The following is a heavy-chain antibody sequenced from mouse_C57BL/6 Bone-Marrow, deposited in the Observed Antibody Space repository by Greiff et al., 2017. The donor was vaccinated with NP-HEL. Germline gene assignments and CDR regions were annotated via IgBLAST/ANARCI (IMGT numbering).Heavy chain of an antibody. J-gene: IGHJ2*01. CDR3: TPAVVATD. D-gene: IGHD1-1*01. CDR2: IDPENGDT. Sequence: VQLQQSGAELVRPGASVKLSCTASGFNIKDDYMHWVKQRPEQGLEWIGWIDPENGDTEYASKFQGKATITADTSSNTAYLQLSSLTSEDTADCYCTPAVVATDWGQGTTLTVSS. V-gene: IGHV14-4*01. CDR1: GFNIKDDY.